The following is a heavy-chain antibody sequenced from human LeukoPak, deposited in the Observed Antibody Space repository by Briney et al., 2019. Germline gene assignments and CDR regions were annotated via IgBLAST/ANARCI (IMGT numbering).Heavy chain of an antibody. CDR2: IIQDGSEK. Sequence: GGSLRPSCAASGFTFSSFWMSWVRQTPGKGLEWVAKIIQDGSEKYYVDSVKGRFTISRDNAKNSLYLQMNSLRAEDTAVYYCARDSPGIMIFGVVTPNGGQGTLVTVSS. V-gene: IGHV3-7*05. D-gene: IGHD3-3*01. CDR3: ARDSPGIMIFGVVTPN. J-gene: IGHJ4*02. CDR1: GFTFSSFW.